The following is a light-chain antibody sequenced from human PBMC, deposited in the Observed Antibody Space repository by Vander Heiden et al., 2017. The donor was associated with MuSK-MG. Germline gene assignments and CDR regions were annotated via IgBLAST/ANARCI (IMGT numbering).Light chain of an antibody. CDR2: DAS. CDR1: QSISSW. J-gene: IGKJ1*01. Sequence: DIQMTQSPSTLSAYVGDRVIITCRASQSISSWLAWYQQKPGKAPKLLIYDASSLESGVPSRFSGSGSGTEFTLTISSLQPDDFAIYYCQQYNSSSWTFGQGTKVEIK. V-gene: IGKV1-5*01. CDR3: QQYNSSSWT.